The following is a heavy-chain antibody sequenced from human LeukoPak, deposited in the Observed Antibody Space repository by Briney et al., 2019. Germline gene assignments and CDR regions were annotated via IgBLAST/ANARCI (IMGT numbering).Heavy chain of an antibody. Sequence: GGSLRLSCAASGFTFSSYWMHWVRQAPGKGLVWVSRIDSDGSSTIYADSVKGRFTVSRDNAKNTLNLQMNSLRAEDTALYYCARDLRSSGWYHWFDPWGQGTLVTVSS. V-gene: IGHV3-74*01. CDR3: ARDLRSSGWYHWFDP. D-gene: IGHD6-19*01. CDR2: IDSDGSST. CDR1: GFTFSSYW. J-gene: IGHJ5*02.